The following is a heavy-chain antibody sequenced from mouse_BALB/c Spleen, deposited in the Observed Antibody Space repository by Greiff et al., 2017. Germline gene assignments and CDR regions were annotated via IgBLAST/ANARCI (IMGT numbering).Heavy chain of an antibody. D-gene: IGHD2-10*02. Sequence: VQLQQTGPELVKPGASVKISCKASGYSFTDYIMLWVKQSHGKSLEWIGNINPYYGSTSYNLKFKGKATLTVDKSSSTAYMQLNSLTSEDSAVYYCAVWRRYAMDYWGQGTSVTVSS. J-gene: IGHJ4*01. CDR1: GYSFTDYI. CDR2: INPYYGST. CDR3: AVWRRYAMDY. V-gene: IGHV1-39*01.